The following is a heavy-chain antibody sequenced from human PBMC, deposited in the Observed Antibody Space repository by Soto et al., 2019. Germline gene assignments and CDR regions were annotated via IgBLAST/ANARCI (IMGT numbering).Heavy chain of an antibody. Sequence: EVQLVESGGGLVQPGGSLRLSCAASGFTFSSYWMHWVRQAPGKGLVWVSRINSDGSSTSYADSVKGRFTISRDNAKNTLYLQMNSRRAEDTAVYYCARERVMWDGYNFFNYWGQGTLVTVSS. CDR1: GFTFSSYW. CDR3: ARERVMWDGYNFFNY. V-gene: IGHV3-74*01. CDR2: INSDGSST. J-gene: IGHJ4*02. D-gene: IGHD5-12*01.